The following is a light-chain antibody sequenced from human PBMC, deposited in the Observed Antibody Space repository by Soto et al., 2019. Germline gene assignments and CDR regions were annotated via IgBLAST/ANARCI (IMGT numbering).Light chain of an antibody. J-gene: IGKJ1*01. CDR2: TTS. CDR3: QQSYNAPLT. V-gene: IGKV1-39*01. CDR1: QSIDKY. Sequence: DIQMTQSPSSLTASVGDRVTITCRASQSIDKYLNWYQQKPGEAPKLLIYTTSSLQSGVPSRFGGGGSGTDFTLTISSLQPEDFATYYCQQSYNAPLTFGQGTKVEIK.